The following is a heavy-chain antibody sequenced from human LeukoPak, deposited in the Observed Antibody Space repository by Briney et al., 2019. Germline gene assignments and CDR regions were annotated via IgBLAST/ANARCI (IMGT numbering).Heavy chain of an antibody. Sequence: PGGSLRLSCVASGFAVIAHWMNWVRPAPGKGREWVGFIRSKVYGGTTEYAASVKGRFTISRDDSKSIAYLQMNSLKSEDTAVYYCVRCSGDADCWGQGTLVTVSS. D-gene: IGHD5-12*01. CDR2: IRSKVYGGTT. CDR1: GFAVIAHW. CDR3: VRCSGDADC. J-gene: IGHJ4*02. V-gene: IGHV3-49*04.